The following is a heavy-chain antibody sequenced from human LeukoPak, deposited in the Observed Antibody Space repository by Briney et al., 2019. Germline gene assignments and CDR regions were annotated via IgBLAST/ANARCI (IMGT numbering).Heavy chain of an antibody. V-gene: IGHV1-69*05. CDR1: GGTFSSYA. D-gene: IGHD3-10*01. CDR2: IIPIFGTA. CDR3: ARGIDRLITMVRGVTGWFDP. J-gene: IGHJ5*02. Sequence: GASVKVSCKVSGGTFSSYAISWVRQAPGQGLEWMGGIIPIFGTANYAQKLQGRVTMTTDTSTSTAYMELRSLRSDDTAVYYCARGIDRLITMVRGVTGWFDPWGQGTLVTVSS.